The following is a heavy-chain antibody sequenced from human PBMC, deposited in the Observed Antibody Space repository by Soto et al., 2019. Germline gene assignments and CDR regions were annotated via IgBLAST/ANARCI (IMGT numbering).Heavy chain of an antibody. Sequence: ASVKVSCKASGYPFSDNQIHWLRRAPGQGLEWMGRINPKSDGTNYAQKFQGRVTMTRDTSIDTAYLELTGLTSDDTATYYCARKHSLDYIRWGLDPWGQGTLVT. CDR2: INPKSDGT. D-gene: IGHD4-4*01. J-gene: IGHJ5*02. V-gene: IGHV1-2*02. CDR3: ARKHSLDYIRWGLDP. CDR1: GYPFSDNQ.